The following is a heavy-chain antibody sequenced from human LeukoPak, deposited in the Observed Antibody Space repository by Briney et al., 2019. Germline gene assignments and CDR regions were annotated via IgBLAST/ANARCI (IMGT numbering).Heavy chain of an antibody. J-gene: IGHJ3*02. V-gene: IGHV4-4*02. CDR2: IYHSGST. Sequence: PSGTLSLTCAVSGGSISSSNWWSWVRQPPGKGLDWIGEIYHSGSTNYNPSLKSRVTISVDKSKNQFSLKVSSVTAADTAVHYCARIPLVWSSPKGAFDIWGQGTMVTVSS. CDR3: ARIPLVWSSPKGAFDI. D-gene: IGHD3-10*01. CDR1: GGSISSSNW.